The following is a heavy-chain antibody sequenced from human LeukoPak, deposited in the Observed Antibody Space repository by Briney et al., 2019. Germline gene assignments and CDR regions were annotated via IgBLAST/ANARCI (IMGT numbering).Heavy chain of an antibody. V-gene: IGHV3-23*01. J-gene: IGHJ3*02. CDR3: ARDDREWVLFNDAFDI. Sequence: HAGGSLRLSCAASGFIFSNDGMTWVRQAPGKGLEWVSSLSGSGGSTYYADSVKGRFTISRDNSKNTLYLQMNSLRAEDTAVYYCARDDREWVLFNDAFDIWGQGTMVTVSS. CDR2: LSGSGGST. D-gene: IGHD1-26*01. CDR1: GFIFSNDG.